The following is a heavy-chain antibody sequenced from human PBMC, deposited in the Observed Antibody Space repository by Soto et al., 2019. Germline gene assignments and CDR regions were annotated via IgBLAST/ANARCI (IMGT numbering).Heavy chain of an antibody. D-gene: IGHD4-4*01. CDR1: GGSISSGDYY. J-gene: IGHJ6*02. CDR3: AREGATVTTDYYYGMDV. CDR2: IYYSGST. V-gene: IGHV4-30-4*01. Sequence: PSETLSLTCTVSGGSISSGDYYWSWIRQPPRKGLEWIGYIYYSGSTYYNPSLKSRVTISVDTSKNQFSLKLSSVTAADTAVYYCAREGATVTTDYYYGMDVWGQGTTVTVSS.